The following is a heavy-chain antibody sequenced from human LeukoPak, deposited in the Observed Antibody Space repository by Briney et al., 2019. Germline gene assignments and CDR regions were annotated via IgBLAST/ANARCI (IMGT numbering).Heavy chain of an antibody. CDR1: GGSISSSSYF. V-gene: IGHV4-39*01. CDR2: FYYSGST. J-gene: IGHJ4*02. CDR3: ARGAPVDYYDRSGYYGNFDY. Sequence: SETLSLTCTVSGGSISSSSYFWGWTRQPPGKGLEWIGSFYYSGSTYYNPSLKSRVTISVDTSKNQFSLKLSSVTAADTAVYYCARGAPVDYYDRSGYYGNFDYWGQGTLVTVSS. D-gene: IGHD3-22*01.